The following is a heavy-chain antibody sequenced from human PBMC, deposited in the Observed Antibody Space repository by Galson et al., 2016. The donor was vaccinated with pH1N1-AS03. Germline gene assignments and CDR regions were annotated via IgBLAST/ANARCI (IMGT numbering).Heavy chain of an antibody. Sequence: SVKVSCKASGVSFNNYAINWLRQAPGQGLEWMGGIIPVFGTPNYAQQFHGRVTIMADKSTTTAYMELSSLRSEDTAVYYCARGQFDYDSSGYYSYWGQATLVTVSS. CDR2: IIPVFGTP. CDR1: GVSFNNYA. J-gene: IGHJ4*02. CDR3: ARGQFDYDSSGYYSY. D-gene: IGHD3-22*01. V-gene: IGHV1-69*06.